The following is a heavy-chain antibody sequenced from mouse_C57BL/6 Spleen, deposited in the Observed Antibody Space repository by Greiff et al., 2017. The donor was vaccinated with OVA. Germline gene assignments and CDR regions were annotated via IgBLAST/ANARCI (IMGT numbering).Heavy chain of an antibody. D-gene: IGHD2-5*01. CDR1: GYTFTDYY. CDR3: ARSGYSNFYAMDC. CDR2: INPNNGGT. Sequence: VQLQQSGPELVKPGASVKISCKASGYTFTDYYMNWVKQSHGKSLEWIGDINPNNGGTSYNQKFKGKATLTVDKSSSTAYMELRSLTSEDSAVYYCARSGYSNFYAMDCWGQGTSVTVSS. V-gene: IGHV1-26*01. J-gene: IGHJ4*01.